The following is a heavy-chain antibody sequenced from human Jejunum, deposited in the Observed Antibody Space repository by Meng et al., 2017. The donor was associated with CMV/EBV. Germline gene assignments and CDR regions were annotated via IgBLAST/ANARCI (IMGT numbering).Heavy chain of an antibody. J-gene: IGHJ4*02. CDR1: GFTFSSYD. CDR2: IFSGGSTT. V-gene: IGHV3-23*03. D-gene: IGHD6-13*01. Sequence: GFTFSSYDMSWVRQAPGKGLEWVLVIFSGGSTTYYADSVKGRFTISRDNSKNTLYLQMNSLRADDTAVYYCAKDHTSSSWGSLGYWGQGTRVTVSS. CDR3: AKDHTSSSWGSLGY.